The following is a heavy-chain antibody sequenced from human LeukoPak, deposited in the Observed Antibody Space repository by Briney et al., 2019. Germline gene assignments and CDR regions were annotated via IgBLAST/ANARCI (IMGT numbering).Heavy chain of an antibody. V-gene: IGHV1-69*13. J-gene: IGHJ4*02. Sequence: SVKVSCKASGYTFSSYDINWVRQAPGQGLEWMGGIIPIFGTANYAQKFQGRVTITADESTSTAYMELSSLRSEDTAVYYCAGRSGIAVAGTLVSFDYWGQGTLVTVSS. CDR3: AGRSGIAVAGTLVSFDY. CDR1: GYTFSSYD. CDR2: IIPIFGTA. D-gene: IGHD6-19*01.